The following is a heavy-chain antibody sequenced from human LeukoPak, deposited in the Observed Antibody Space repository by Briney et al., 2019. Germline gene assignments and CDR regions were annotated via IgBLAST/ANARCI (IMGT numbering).Heavy chain of an antibody. D-gene: IGHD2-8*01. CDR3: TAGLGLTNNDS. V-gene: IGHV3-15*01. CDR2: IKENSVGGTI. CDR1: GFTFNKAW. Sequence: GGSLRLSCGASGFTFNKAWMSWVRQTPGKGLEWVGRIKENSVGGTIDYAAPVQGRFTISRDDSKNTVYLEMNSLKTEDTAVYYCTAGLGLTNNDSWGQGTLATVSS. J-gene: IGHJ4*02.